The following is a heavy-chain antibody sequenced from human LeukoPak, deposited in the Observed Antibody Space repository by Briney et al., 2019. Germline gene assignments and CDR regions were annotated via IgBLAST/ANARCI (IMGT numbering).Heavy chain of an antibody. J-gene: IGHJ4*02. V-gene: IGHV3-7*01. CDR3: ASHYTVTTFWY. CDR2: IKQDGSEK. Sequence: AGGPLRLSCAASGFNFNTYWMSWVRQAPGKGLEWVANIKQDGSEKYYVDSVKGRFTISRDNAKNSLYLQMNSLRAEDTAVYYCASHYTVTTFWYWGQGTLVTVSS. D-gene: IGHD4-17*01. CDR1: GFNFNTYW.